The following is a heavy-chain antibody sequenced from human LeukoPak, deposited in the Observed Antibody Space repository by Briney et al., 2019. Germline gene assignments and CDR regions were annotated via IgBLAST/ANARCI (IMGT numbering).Heavy chain of an antibody. V-gene: IGHV4-34*01. J-gene: IGHJ6*02. CDR3: ARGVRYYGSGSYKYYYYGMDV. CDR1: GGSFSGYY. CDR2: INHSGST. D-gene: IGHD3-10*01. Sequence: KPSETLSLTCAVYGGSFSGYYWSWIRQPPGKGLEWIGEINHSGSTNYNPSLKSRVTISVDTSKNQFSLKLSSVSAADTAVYYCARGVRYYGSGSYKYYYYGMDVWGQGTTLTVSS.